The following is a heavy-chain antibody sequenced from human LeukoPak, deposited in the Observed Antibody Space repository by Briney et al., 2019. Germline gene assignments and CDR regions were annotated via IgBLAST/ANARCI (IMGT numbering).Heavy chain of an antibody. J-gene: IGHJ1*01. CDR2: ISGSGGGT. V-gene: IGHV3-23*01. D-gene: IGHD2-2*01. Sequence: GGSLRLSCAASGFTFSTYAMSWVRQAAGKGLEWVSLISGSGGGTYYADSVKGRFTISRDNSKNSLYLQMNSLRAEDTAVYYCARDERGFCGRATRNRAGRYCIHQHWGQGTLVTVSS. CDR1: GFTFSTYA. CDR3: ARDERGFCGRATRNRAGRYCIHQH.